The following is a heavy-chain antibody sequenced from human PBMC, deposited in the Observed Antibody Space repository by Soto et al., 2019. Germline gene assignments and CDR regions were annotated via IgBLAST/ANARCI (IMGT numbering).Heavy chain of an antibody. CDR1: GGSFSGYY. CDR2: INHSGST. J-gene: IGHJ6*02. D-gene: IGHD3-3*01. CDR3: ARGKARIFGVVIIYYYGMDV. V-gene: IGHV4-34*01. Sequence: SETLSLTCAVYGGSFSGYYWSWIRQPPGKGLEWIGEINHSGSTNYNPSLKSRVTISVDTSKKQFSLKLRSVTAADTAVYYCARGKARIFGVVIIYYYGMDVWGQGTTVTVSS.